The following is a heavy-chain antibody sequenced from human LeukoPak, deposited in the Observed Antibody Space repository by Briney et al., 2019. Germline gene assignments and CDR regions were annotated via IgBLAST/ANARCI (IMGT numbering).Heavy chain of an antibody. CDR1: GFTFSSYA. CDR2: ISYDGSNK. D-gene: IGHD2-15*01. V-gene: IGHV3-30-3*01. Sequence: GGSLRLSCAASGFTFSSYAMHWVRQAPGKGLEWVAVISYDGSNKYYADSVKGRFTISRDNPKNTLYLQMNSLRAEDTAVYYCARDCSGGSCYDYWGQGTLVTVSS. CDR3: ARDCSGGSCYDY. J-gene: IGHJ4*02.